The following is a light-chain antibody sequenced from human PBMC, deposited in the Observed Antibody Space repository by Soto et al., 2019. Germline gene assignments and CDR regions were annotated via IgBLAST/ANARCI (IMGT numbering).Light chain of an antibody. Sequence: DIQMTQSPSTLSASVGDRVTITCRASQSVSSWLAWYQQKPGKAPKLLIYKASTLESGVPSRFSGTGSGTEFTSTISSLQPDDFATYYCQQYDGYSGRTFGQGTKVEIK. V-gene: IGKV1-5*03. CDR3: QQYDGYSGRT. CDR2: KAS. J-gene: IGKJ1*01. CDR1: QSVSSW.